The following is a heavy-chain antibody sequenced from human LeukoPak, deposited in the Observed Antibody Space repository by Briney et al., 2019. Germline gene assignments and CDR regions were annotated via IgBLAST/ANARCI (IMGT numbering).Heavy chain of an antibody. V-gene: IGHV3-7*01. J-gene: IGHJ4*02. CDR2: IKQDGSEK. D-gene: IGHD3-16*01. Sequence: GGSLRLSCAASGFTFSSYSMSWVRQAPGEGMEWVAYIKQDGSEKYSVHSVTGRFTISRDNAKNSLYLQMNSLRAEDTAVYYCAKDWYDGYFDYWGQGTLVTVSS. CDR1: GFTFSSYS. CDR3: AKDWYDGYFDY.